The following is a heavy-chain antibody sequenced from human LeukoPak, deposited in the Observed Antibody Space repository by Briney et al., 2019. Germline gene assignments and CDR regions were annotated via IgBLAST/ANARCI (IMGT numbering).Heavy chain of an antibody. CDR2: IIPIFGTA. D-gene: IGHD3-22*01. V-gene: IGHV1-69*01. J-gene: IGHJ6*02. Sequence: ASVKVSCKASGGTFSSYAISWVRQAPGQGLEWMGGIIPIFGTANYAQKFQGRVTITADESTSTAYMELSSLKASDTAMYYCARLQEHSSLYGMDVWGQGTTVTVSS. CDR1: GGTFSSYA. CDR3: ARLQEHSSLYGMDV.